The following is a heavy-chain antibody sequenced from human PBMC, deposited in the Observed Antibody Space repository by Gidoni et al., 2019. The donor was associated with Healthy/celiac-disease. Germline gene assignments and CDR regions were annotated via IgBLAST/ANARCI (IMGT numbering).Heavy chain of an antibody. J-gene: IGHJ4*02. Sequence: QVQLVESGGGVVQPGRSLRLFCPASGFTFSSYAMHWVRQAPGKGLEWVAVISYDGSNKYYADSVKGRFTISRDNSKNTLYLQMNSLRAEDTAVYYCARGGEDIVVVVAADWGQGTLVTVSS. V-gene: IGHV3-30-3*01. CDR1: GFTFSSYA. CDR2: ISYDGSNK. D-gene: IGHD2-15*01. CDR3: ARGGEDIVVVVAAD.